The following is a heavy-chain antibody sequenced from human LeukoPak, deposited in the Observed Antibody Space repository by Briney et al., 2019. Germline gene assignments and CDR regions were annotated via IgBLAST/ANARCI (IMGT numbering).Heavy chain of an antibody. CDR3: ARDQGSSGYYWLWYYYYYGMDV. V-gene: IGHV1-18*01. CDR1: GYTFTSYG. D-gene: IGHD3-22*01. J-gene: IGHJ6*02. CDR2: ISAYNGNT. Sequence: ASVKVSCKASGYTFTSYGISWVRQAPGQGLEWMGWISAYNGNTNYAQKLQGRVTMTTDTSTSTAYMELRSLRSDDTAVYCCARDQGSSGYYWLWYYYYYGMDVWGQGTTVTVSS.